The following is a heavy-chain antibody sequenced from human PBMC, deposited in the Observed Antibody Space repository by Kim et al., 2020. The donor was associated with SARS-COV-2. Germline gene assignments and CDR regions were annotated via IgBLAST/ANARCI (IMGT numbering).Heavy chain of an antibody. CDR2: ISGSGDTT. CDR1: GFIFSKYA. CDR3: AKDPNSNGSPEGWFDP. V-gene: IGHV3-23*01. D-gene: IGHD3-22*01. J-gene: IGHJ5*02. Sequence: GGSLRLSCAASGFIFSKYAMSWVRQAPGKGLEWVSTISGSGDTTYFAGSVKGRFTISRDNSKNTLHLAMNTLRVDDTAVYYCAKDPNSNGSPEGWFDPWG.